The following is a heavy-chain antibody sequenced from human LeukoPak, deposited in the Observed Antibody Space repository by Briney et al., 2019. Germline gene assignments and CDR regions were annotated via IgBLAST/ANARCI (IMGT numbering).Heavy chain of an antibody. CDR2: IWYDGSNK. Sequence: GGSLRLSCAASGFTFSSYGVHWVRQAPGKGLEWVAVIWYDGSNKYYADSVKGRFTISRDNSKNTLYLQMNSLRAEDTAVYYCAKAGYCSGGSCYSFLYYYYYMDVWGKGTTVTVSS. J-gene: IGHJ6*03. V-gene: IGHV3-33*06. CDR1: GFTFSSYG. CDR3: AKAGYCSGGSCYSFLYYYYYMDV. D-gene: IGHD2-15*01.